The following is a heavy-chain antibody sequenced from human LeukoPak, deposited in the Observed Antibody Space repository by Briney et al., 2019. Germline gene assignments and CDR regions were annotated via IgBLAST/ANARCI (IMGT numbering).Heavy chain of an antibody. Sequence: SETLSLTCGVNGGSFSGYYWNWIRQTPGKGLEWIGEINHSGSTNYNPSLKRRVTISVDTSQKQFSLRLTSVTAADTAVYYCARGRYLTTLGGAAAGFLDSWGQGTLVTVSS. CDR2: INHSGST. V-gene: IGHV4-34*01. CDR3: ARGRYLTTLGGAAAGFLDS. J-gene: IGHJ4*02. D-gene: IGHD6-13*01. CDR1: GGSFSGYY.